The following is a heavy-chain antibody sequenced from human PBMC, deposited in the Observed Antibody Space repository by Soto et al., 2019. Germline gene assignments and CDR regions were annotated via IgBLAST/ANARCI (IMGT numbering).Heavy chain of an antibody. Sequence: PVGSLRLSCAASGFTFSSYGMHWVRQAPGKGLEWVAVISYDGSNKYYADSVKGRFTISRDNSKNTLYLQMNSLRAEDTAVYYCAKDRRYCSSTSCYGPLAGWFDPWGQGTLVTVSS. V-gene: IGHV3-30*18. CDR2: ISYDGSNK. CDR1: GFTFSSYG. J-gene: IGHJ5*02. CDR3: AKDRRYCSSTSCYGPLAGWFDP. D-gene: IGHD2-2*01.